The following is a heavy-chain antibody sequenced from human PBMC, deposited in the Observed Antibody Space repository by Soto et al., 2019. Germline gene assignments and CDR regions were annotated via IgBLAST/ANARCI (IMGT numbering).Heavy chain of an antibody. CDR2: IYFTGNT. Sequence: SETLSLTCSASGGSITSSSHFWGWVRQPPGKGLEWIVTIYFTGNTYYTPSLKSRLTMSIDTSKNEFSLRLNSVTAADTAVYYCAGQTFTIAAASYGRSNWFDPWGPGTLVTVPQ. CDR3: AGQTFTIAAASYGRSNWFDP. V-gene: IGHV4-39*01. D-gene: IGHD6-25*01. J-gene: IGHJ5*02. CDR1: GGSITSSSHF.